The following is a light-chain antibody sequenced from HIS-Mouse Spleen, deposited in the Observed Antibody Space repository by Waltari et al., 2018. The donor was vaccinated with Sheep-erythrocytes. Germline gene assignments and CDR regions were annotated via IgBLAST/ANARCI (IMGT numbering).Light chain of an antibody. CDR1: QSISRY. CDR2: AAS. CDR3: QQSYSTPPLT. V-gene: IGKV1-39*01. Sequence: DIQMTQSPSSLSASVGARVTITCRASQSISRYLNWYQQKPGKAPKLLIYAASSLQSGVPSRFSGSGSGTDFTLTISSLQPEDFATYYCQQSYSTPPLTFGGGTKVEIK. J-gene: IGKJ4*01.